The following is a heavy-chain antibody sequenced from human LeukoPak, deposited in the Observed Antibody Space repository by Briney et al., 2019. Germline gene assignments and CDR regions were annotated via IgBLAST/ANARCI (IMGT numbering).Heavy chain of an antibody. CDR2: IRYDGSNK. CDR1: GFTFSSYG. D-gene: IGHD2-2*01. CDR3: AKDFRYCSSTSCYRLD. J-gene: IGHJ4*02. V-gene: IGHV3-30*02. Sequence: PGGSLRLSYAASGFTFSSYGMHWVRQAPGKGLEWVAFIRYDGSNKYYADSVKGRFTISRDNSKNTLYLQMNSLRAEDTAVYYCAKDFRYCSSTSCYRLDWGQGTLVTVSS.